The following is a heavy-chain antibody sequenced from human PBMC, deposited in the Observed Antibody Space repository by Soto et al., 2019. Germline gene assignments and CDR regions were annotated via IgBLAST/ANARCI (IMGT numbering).Heavy chain of an antibody. D-gene: IGHD3-10*01. Sequence: PGQGLEWMGIINPSGGSTSYAQKFQGRVTMTRDTSTSTVYMELSSLRSEDTAVYYCASSGSKTWFDPWGQGTLVTVSS. V-gene: IGHV1-46*03. J-gene: IGHJ5*02. CDR2: INPSGGST. CDR3: ASSGSKTWFDP.